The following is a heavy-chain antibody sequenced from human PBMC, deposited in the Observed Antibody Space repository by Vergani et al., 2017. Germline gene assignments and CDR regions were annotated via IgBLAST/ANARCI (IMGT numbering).Heavy chain of an antibody. CDR2: IIPILGIA. D-gene: IGHD5-12*01. V-gene: IGHV1-69*04. CDR1: GGTFSSYA. J-gene: IGHJ4*02. CDR3: ARSMSGYDPASYGY. Sequence: QVQLVQSGAEVKKPGSSVKVSCKASGGTFSSYAISWVRQAPGQGLEWMGRIIPILGIANYAQKFQGRVTITADKSTSTAYMELSSLRSEDTAVYYCARSMSGYDPASYGYWGQGTLVTVSS.